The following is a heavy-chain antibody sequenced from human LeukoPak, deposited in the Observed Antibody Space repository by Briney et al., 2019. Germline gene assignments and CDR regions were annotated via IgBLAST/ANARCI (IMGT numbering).Heavy chain of an antibody. J-gene: IGHJ6*02. CDR3: AKSAYSGYDFGYYFGMDV. CDR1: GFTFSYHW. Sequence: GGSLTLSCAASGFTFSYHWMTWVRQAPGKGLEWVANIKNDGTVKNYVDSVKGRFTISRDNSKNMMYLQMNSLRAEDTAVYYCAKSAYSGYDFGYYFGMDVWGQGTTVTVSS. V-gene: IGHV3-7*03. CDR2: IKNDGTVK. D-gene: IGHD5-12*01.